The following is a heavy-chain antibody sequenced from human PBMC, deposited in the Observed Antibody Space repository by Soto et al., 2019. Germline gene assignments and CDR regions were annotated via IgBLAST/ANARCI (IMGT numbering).Heavy chain of an antibody. CDR2: INHSGST. CDR3: ARHRLRFLEWLSGAGYYYYGMDV. Sequence: QVQLQQWGAGLLKPSETLSLTCAVYGGSFSGYSWSWIRQPPGQGLEWIGEINHSGSTNYTPSLKSRVTIAVDTSKNQFSLKLSSVTAADTAVYYCARHRLRFLEWLSGAGYYYYGMDVWGQGTTVTVSS. V-gene: IGHV4-34*01. D-gene: IGHD3-3*01. J-gene: IGHJ6*02. CDR1: GGSFSGYS.